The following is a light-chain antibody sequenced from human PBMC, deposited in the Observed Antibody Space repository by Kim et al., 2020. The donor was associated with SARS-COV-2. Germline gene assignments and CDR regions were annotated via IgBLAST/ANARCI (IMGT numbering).Light chain of an antibody. CDR1: QSIINN. CDR2: GAS. CDR3: QQYNSWLIT. Sequence: EIVMTQSPATLPVSPGERATLSCRASQSIINNLAWYQQKPGQAPRLLISGASTRATGIPARFSGSGSGTEFTLTINSLQSEDFALYYCQQYNSWLITFGQGTRLEIK. V-gene: IGKV3-15*01. J-gene: IGKJ5*01.